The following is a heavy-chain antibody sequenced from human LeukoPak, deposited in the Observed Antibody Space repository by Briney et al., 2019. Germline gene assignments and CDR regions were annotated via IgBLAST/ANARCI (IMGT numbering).Heavy chain of an antibody. CDR1: GGSISSYY. J-gene: IGHJ4*02. CDR2: IYYSGST. CDR3: ASSYYYDSSGYYSFDY. V-gene: IGHV4-59*01. D-gene: IGHD3-22*01. Sequence: SETLSLTCTVSGGSISSYYWSWIRQPPGKGLEWIGYIYYSGSTSYNPSLKSRVTISVDTSKNQFSLKLSSVTAADTAVYYCASSYYYDSSGYYSFDYWGQGTLVTVSS.